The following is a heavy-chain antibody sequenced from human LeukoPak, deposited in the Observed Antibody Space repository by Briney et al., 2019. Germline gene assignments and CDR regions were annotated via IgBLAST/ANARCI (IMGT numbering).Heavy chain of an antibody. CDR3: ARRYKWLAHDAFDI. D-gene: IGHD6-19*01. J-gene: IGHJ3*02. V-gene: IGHV4-59*08. CDR1: GGSISSYY. Sequence: SETLSLTCSVSGGSISSYYWSWIRQPPGKGLEWIGYIYYSGNTNYNPSLKSRVTISVDTSKNQFSLKLSSVTAADTAVYYCARRYKWLAHDAFDIWGQGTMVTVSS. CDR2: IYYSGNT.